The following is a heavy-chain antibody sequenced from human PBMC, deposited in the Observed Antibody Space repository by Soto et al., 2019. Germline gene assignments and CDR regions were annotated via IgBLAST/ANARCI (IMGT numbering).Heavy chain of an antibody. CDR3: ARGVKGCISTSCYYYYYGMDV. Sequence: PSETLSLTCTVSGGSISSYYWSWVRQPPGKGVERIGYIYESGSTNYNPSLKSRVTISIDTSQNHFSLKLSSVTAADTAVYYCARGVKGCISTSCYYYYYGMDVWGHATTVTV. D-gene: IGHD2-2*01. J-gene: IGHJ6*02. CDR1: GGSISSYY. V-gene: IGHV4-59*01. CDR2: IYESGST.